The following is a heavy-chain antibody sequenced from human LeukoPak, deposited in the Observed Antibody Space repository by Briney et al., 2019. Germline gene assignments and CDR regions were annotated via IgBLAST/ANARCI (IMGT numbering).Heavy chain of an antibody. CDR2: IYSGGST. D-gene: IGHD1-26*01. J-gene: IGHJ4*02. CDR3: AKDRSIGTYYTFDH. Sequence: GSLRLSSAASEFSVGSNYMTWVRQAPGKGLEWVSLIYSGGSTYYADSVKGRFTVSRDNSKNSLYLQMSSLTAADTAVYYCAKDRSIGTYYTFDHWGQGTLVTVSS. CDR1: EFSVGSNY. V-gene: IGHV3-53*01.